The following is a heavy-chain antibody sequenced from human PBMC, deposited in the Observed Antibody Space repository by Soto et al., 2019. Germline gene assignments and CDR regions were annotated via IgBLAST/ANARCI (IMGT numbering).Heavy chain of an antibody. V-gene: IGHV3-7*04. CDR1: GFTFSSYW. Sequence: GGSLRLSCAASGFTFSSYWMSWVRQAPGKGLEWVANIKPDGSEKHYVDSVKGRFTMSRDNAKNSLYLQMNTLRAEDTAVYYCARGDYYDSSGPFREVFDIWGKGTMVPVSS. CDR3: ARGDYYDSSGPFREVFDI. J-gene: IGHJ3*02. D-gene: IGHD3-22*01. CDR2: IKPDGSEK.